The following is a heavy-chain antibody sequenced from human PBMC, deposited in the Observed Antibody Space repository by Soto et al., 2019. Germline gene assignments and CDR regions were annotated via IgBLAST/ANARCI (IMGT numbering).Heavy chain of an antibody. V-gene: IGHV5-51*01. CDR3: ARFAPSGAVGGSSYYYYYYGMDV. CDR2: IYPGDSDT. D-gene: IGHD2-15*01. Sequence: PGESLKISCKGSGYSFTSYWIGWVRQMPGKGLEWMGIIYPGDSDTRYSPSFQGQVTISADKSISTAYLQWSSLKASDTAMYYCARFAPSGAVGGSSYYYYYYGMDVWGQGTTVTVSS. J-gene: IGHJ6*02. CDR1: GYSFTSYW.